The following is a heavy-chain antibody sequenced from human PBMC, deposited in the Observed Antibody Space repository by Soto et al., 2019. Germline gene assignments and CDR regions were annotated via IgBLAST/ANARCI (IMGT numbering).Heavy chain of an antibody. CDR1: GGSFSGYY. CDR3: ATTKGSTSCYDY. Sequence: SETLSLTCAVYGGSFSGYYWSWIRQPPGKGLEWIGEINHSGSTNYNPSLKSRVTISVDTSKKQFSLKLSSVTAADTAVYYCATTKGSTSCYDYWGQGTLVTVSS. J-gene: IGHJ4*02. D-gene: IGHD2-2*01. CDR2: INHSGST. V-gene: IGHV4-34*01.